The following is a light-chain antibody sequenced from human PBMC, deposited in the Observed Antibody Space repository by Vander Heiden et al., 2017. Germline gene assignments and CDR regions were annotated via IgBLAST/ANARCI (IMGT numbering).Light chain of an antibody. CDR1: NNNVGDEG. CDR3: SAWDSSLSAWV. J-gene: IGLJ3*02. CDR2: RNN. V-gene: IGLV10-54*01. Sequence: QAGLTQPPSVSNGLRQTATLTCTGNNNNVGDEGATWLQQHQGHPPKLLSYRNNDRPSGVSDRFSAARSGSTASLTIAGLQPDDEADYYCSAWDSSLSAWVFGGGTKLTVL.